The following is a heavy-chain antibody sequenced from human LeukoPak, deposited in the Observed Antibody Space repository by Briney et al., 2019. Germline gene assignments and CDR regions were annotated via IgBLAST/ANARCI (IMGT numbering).Heavy chain of an antibody. CDR2: IYTSGTT. D-gene: IGHD6-19*01. CDR1: GYSISSGYY. V-gene: IGHV4-61*02. CDR3: AKGPVAGTGY. Sequence: SETLSLTCTVSGYSISSGYYWSWIRQPAGKGLEWIGRIYTSGTTNYNPSLKSRVTISIDTSKNQFSLRLGSVTAADTAVYYCAKGPVAGTGYWGQGTLVTVSS. J-gene: IGHJ4*02.